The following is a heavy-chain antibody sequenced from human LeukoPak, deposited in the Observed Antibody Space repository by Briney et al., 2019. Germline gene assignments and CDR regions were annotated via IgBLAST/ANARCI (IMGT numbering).Heavy chain of an antibody. CDR2: IYTSGST. CDR3: ARTLVVINDAFDI. J-gene: IGHJ3*02. Sequence: SETLSLTCTVSGGSISSGSYYGSWIRQPAGKGLEWIGRIYTSGSTNYNPSLKSRVTISVDTSKNQFSLKLSSVTAADTAVYYCARTLVVINDAFDIWGQGTMVTVSS. V-gene: IGHV4-61*02. CDR1: GGSISSGSYY. D-gene: IGHD3-22*01.